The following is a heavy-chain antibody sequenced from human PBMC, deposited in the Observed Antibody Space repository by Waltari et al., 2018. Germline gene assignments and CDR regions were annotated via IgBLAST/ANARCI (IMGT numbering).Heavy chain of an antibody. J-gene: IGHJ5*02. V-gene: IGHV4-39*01. D-gene: IGHD1-7*01. CDR2: IYYVGST. CDR1: GGSISSSSYY. CDR3: ARHGNTWHPELRVDYWFDP. Sequence: QLQLQESGPGLVKPSETLSLTCTVSGGSISSSSYYWGWIRQPPGKGLEWIGSIYYVGSTYYNPSLKGLVTISVDTSKNQFSLKLSSVTAADTAVYYCARHGNTWHPELRVDYWFDPWGQGTLVTVSS.